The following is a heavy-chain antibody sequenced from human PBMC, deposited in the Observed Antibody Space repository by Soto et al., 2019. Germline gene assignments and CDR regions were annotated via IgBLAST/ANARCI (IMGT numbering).Heavy chain of an antibody. CDR2: ISGSGGST. CDR3: AKQNYYDSSGYYLPFDY. CDR1: GFTFSSYA. J-gene: IGHJ4*02. D-gene: IGHD3-22*01. Sequence: PGGSLRLSCAASGFTFSSYAMSWVRQAPGKGLEWVSAISGSGGSTYYADSVKGRFTISRDNSKNTLYLQMNSLRAEDTAVYYCAKQNYYDSSGYYLPFDYWGQGTLATVSS. V-gene: IGHV3-23*01.